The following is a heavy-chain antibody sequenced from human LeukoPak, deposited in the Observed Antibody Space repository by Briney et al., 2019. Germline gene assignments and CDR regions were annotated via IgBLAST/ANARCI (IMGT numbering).Heavy chain of an antibody. CDR2: ISFDGSNK. Sequence: GGSLRLSCAASGFTFSRYGMHWVRQAPGKGLEWVALISFDGSNKYYADSVKGRFTISRDNSKSTLFLQMNSLRVEDTAVYYCAKDSGGGSCPVGHFDYWGQGTLVTVSS. CDR1: GFTFSRYG. D-gene: IGHD3-16*01. J-gene: IGHJ4*02. V-gene: IGHV3-30*18. CDR3: AKDSGGGSCPVGHFDY.